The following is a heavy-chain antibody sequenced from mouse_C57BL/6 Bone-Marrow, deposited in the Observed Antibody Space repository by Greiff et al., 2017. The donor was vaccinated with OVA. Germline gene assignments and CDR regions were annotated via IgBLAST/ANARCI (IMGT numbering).Heavy chain of an antibody. D-gene: IGHD2-5*01. CDR1: GYSITSGYS. J-gene: IGHJ4*01. CDR3: ARNAYYSNYDYYAMDY. Sequence: EVKLMESGPGLVKPSQSLSLTCSVTGYSITSGYSWNWIRQFPGNKLEWMGYISYYGSNNYHPSLKNRISITRDTSKNQFFLNLNSVTTEDTATYYCARNAYYSNYDYYAMDYWGQGTSVTVSS. CDR2: ISYYGSN. V-gene: IGHV3-6*01.